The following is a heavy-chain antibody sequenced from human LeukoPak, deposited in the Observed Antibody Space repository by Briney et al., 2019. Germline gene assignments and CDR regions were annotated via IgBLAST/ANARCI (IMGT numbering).Heavy chain of an antibody. V-gene: IGHV3-15*01. CDR3: TTDRLSPADDYGDYDYYYYYMDV. D-gene: IGHD4-17*01. CDR2: IKSKTDGGTT. Sequence: GGSLRLSCAASGFTFSNAWMSWVRQAPGKGLEWVGRIKSKTDGGTTDYAAPVKGRFTISRDDSKNTLYLQMNSLKTEDTAVYYCTTDRLSPADDYGDYDYYYYYMDVWGKGTTVTVSS. CDR1: GFTFSNAW. J-gene: IGHJ6*03.